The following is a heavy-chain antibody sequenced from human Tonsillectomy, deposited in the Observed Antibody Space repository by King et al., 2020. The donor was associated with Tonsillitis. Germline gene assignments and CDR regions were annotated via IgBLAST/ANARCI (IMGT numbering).Heavy chain of an antibody. J-gene: IGHJ4*02. V-gene: IGHV3-72*01. CDR1: GFTFSDHY. CDR3: ARDRVGATGYFDY. Sequence: VQLVESGGGLVQPGGSLRLSCAASGFTFSDHYMDWVRQAPGKGLEWVGRTRNKANSYTTEYAASVKVRFTISRDDSKNSLYLQMNSLKTEDTAVYYCARDRVGATGYFDYWGQGTLVTVSS. D-gene: IGHD1-26*01. CDR2: TRNKANSYTT.